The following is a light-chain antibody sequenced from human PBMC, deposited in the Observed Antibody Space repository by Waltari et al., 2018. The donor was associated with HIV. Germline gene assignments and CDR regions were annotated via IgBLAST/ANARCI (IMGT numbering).Light chain of an antibody. CDR3: KQYNSYT. Sequence: DIQMTQSPSTLSASVGDRVTITCRASQSISSWLAWDQQKPGKVPKLLMYKASSLESGVPSRFSGSGSGTEFTLTISSLQPDDFATYYCKQYNSYTFGQGTKLGI. CDR2: KAS. CDR1: QSISSW. J-gene: IGKJ2*01. V-gene: IGKV1-5*03.